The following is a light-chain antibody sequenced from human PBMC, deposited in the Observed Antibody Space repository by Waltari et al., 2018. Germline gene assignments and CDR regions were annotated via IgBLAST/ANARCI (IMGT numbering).Light chain of an antibody. CDR3: QQYINYPFT. V-gene: IGKV1-13*01. Sequence: AIQLTQSPSSLSASLGDRVTITCRASQGIRSALACYQQRPGKPPQFLIYDASTLHSGVPSRFSGSGSGTDFSLTINSLQPEDFATYYCQQYINYPFTFGPGTKVDIK. CDR1: QGIRSA. CDR2: DAS. J-gene: IGKJ3*01.